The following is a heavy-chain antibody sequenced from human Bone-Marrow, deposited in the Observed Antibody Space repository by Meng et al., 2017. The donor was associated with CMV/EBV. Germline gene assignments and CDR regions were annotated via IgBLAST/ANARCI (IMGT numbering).Heavy chain of an antibody. CDR2: INPNSGGT. CDR3: ARVSTGYTAMVAIGVDD. D-gene: IGHD5-18*01. V-gene: IGHV1-2*02. CDR1: GYTFTGYY. Sequence: ASVKVSCKASGYTFTGYYMHWVRQAPGQGLEWMGWINPNSGGTNYAQKFQGRVTMTRDTSISTAYMELSRLRSDDTAVYYCARVSTGYTAMVAIGVDDWGQGTVVTVSS. J-gene: IGHJ4*02.